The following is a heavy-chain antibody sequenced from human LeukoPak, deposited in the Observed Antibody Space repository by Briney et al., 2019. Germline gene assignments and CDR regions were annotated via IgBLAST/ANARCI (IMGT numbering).Heavy chain of an antibody. V-gene: IGHV4-34*01. D-gene: IGHD6-19*01. Sequence: SETLSLTCAVYGGSFSGYYWSWIRQPPGKGLEWIGEINYSGSTNYNPSLKSRVTISVDTSKNQFSLKLSSVTAADTAVYYCAGESGWYSSYYYMDVWGKGTTVTISS. J-gene: IGHJ6*03. CDR1: GGSFSGYY. CDR3: AGESGWYSSYYYMDV. CDR2: INYSGST.